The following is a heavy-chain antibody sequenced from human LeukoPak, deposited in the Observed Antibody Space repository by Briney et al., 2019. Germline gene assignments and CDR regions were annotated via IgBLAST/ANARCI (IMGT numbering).Heavy chain of an antibody. D-gene: IGHD6-6*01. Sequence: SETLSLTCTVSGGSISSSSYYWGWIRQPPGKGLEWIGSIYYSGSTYYNPSLKSRVTISVDTSKNQFSLKLSSVTAADTAVYYCARHESSSVRRGVDYWGQGTLVTVSS. CDR1: GGSISSSSYY. V-gene: IGHV4-39*01. CDR2: IYYSGST. J-gene: IGHJ4*02. CDR3: ARHESSSVRRGVDY.